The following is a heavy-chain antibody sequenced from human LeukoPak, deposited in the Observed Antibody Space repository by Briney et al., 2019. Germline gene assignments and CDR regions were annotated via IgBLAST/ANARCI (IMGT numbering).Heavy chain of an antibody. J-gene: IGHJ5*02. CDR2: IIPIFGTA. CDR3: ARGEESQDWFGP. V-gene: IGHV1-69*13. Sequence: SVKVSCKASGGTFSSYAISWVRQAPGQGLEWMGGIIPIFGTANYAQKFQGRVTITADESTSTAYMELSSLRSEDTAVYYCARGEESQDWFGPWGQGTLVTVSS. CDR1: GGTFSSYA.